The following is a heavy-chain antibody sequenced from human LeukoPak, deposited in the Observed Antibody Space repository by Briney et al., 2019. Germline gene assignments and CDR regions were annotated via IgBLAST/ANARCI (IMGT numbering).Heavy chain of an antibody. V-gene: IGHV3-30*18. CDR2: ISYDGSNK. CDR3: AKPLRGLGSYFDY. CDR1: GFTLSSYS. D-gene: IGHD3-10*01. J-gene: IGHJ4*02. Sequence: PGGSLRLSCAASGFTLSSYSMNWVRQAPGKGLEWVAVISYDGSNKYYADSVKGRFTISRDNSKNTLYLQMNSLRAEDTAVYYCAKPLRGLGSYFDYWGQGTLVTVSS.